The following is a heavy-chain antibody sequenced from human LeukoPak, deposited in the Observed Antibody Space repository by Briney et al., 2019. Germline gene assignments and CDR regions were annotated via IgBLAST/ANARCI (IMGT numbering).Heavy chain of an antibody. CDR3: ARDFDMTTVTGAFDI. D-gene: IGHD4-17*01. CDR1: GYTFTGYY. CDR2: INPNSGGT. V-gene: IGHV1-2*02. Sequence: GASVKVSCKASGYTFTGYYMHWVRQAPGQGLEWMGWINPNSGGTNYAQKFQGRVTMTRDTSISTAYMELSRLRSDDTAVYYCARDFDMTTVTGAFDIWGQGTMVTVSS. J-gene: IGHJ3*02.